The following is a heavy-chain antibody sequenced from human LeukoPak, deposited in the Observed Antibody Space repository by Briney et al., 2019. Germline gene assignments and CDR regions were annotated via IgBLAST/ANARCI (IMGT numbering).Heavy chain of an antibody. CDR2: IRYDGSNK. CDR3: AKDSSVGYSDWLAPGGDPYYMDV. Sequence: HTGGSLRLSCAASGFTFSHYGMHWVRQAPGKGLEWVAFIRYDGSNKSYADSVKGRFTISRDNSKNTLYLQMNSLRAEDTAVYYCAKDSSVGYSDWLAPGGDPYYMDVWGKGTTVTSSS. CDR1: GFTFSHYG. V-gene: IGHV3-30*02. J-gene: IGHJ6*03. D-gene: IGHD3-9*01.